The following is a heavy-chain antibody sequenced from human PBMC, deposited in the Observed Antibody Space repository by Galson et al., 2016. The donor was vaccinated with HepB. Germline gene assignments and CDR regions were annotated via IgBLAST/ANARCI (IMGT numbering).Heavy chain of an antibody. CDR1: GFTFSTYS. CDR3: ARDGEQQIVRWERLRKVYYYYPIDV. V-gene: IGHV3-48*02. CDR2: IGSGSTTI. J-gene: IGHJ6*02. Sequence: SLRLSCAASGFTFSTYSMNWVRQAPGKGLEWVSYIGSGSTTIYYADSVKGRFTISRDNAKNSLYLQMDSLRDDDTAIYYCARDGEQQIVRWERLRKVYYYYPIDVWGQGTTVTVSS. D-gene: IGHD6-13*01.